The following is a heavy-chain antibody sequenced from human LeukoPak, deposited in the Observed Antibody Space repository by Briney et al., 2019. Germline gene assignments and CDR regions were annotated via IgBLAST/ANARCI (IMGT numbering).Heavy chain of an antibody. CDR1: GFTFSGYA. V-gene: IGHV3-30-3*01. Sequence: GGSLRLSCAASGFTFSGYAMHWVRQAPGKGLEWVAVISYDGSNKYYADSVKGRFTISRDNSKNTLYLQMNSLRAEDTAVYYCARDYSSGCHGCYYGMDVWGQGTTVTVSS. D-gene: IGHD6-19*01. CDR3: ARDYSSGCHGCYYGMDV. J-gene: IGHJ6*02. CDR2: ISYDGSNK.